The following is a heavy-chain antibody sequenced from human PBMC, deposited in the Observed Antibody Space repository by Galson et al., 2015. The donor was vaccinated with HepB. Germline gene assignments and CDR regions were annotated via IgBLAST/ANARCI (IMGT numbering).Heavy chain of an antibody. CDR1: GFTFSNAW. CDR2: IKSKTDGGTT. V-gene: IGHV3-15*01. J-gene: IGHJ4*02. CDR3: TTEMRTYYYDSSGYDSLYYFDY. D-gene: IGHD3-22*01. Sequence: SLRLSCAASGFTFSNAWMSWVRQAPGKGLEWVGRIKSKTDGGTTDYAAPVKGRFTISRDDSKNTLYLQMNSLKTEDTAVYYCTTEMRTYYYDSSGYDSLYYFDYWGQGTLVTVSS.